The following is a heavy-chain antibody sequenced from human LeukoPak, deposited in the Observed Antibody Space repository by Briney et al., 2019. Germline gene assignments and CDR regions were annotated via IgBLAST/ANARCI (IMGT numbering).Heavy chain of an antibody. CDR1: GLTFNRHN. V-gene: IGHV3-48*01. Sequence: SGGSLTLSCSASGLTFNRHNMNWVRQAARKGVAWVSYISTTNTIYYADSVKGRFTISRDNAKNSLYLQMTSLRVDDTAVYYCARVDYHDSSGFYPSEYWGQGTLVAVSS. J-gene: IGHJ4*02. CDR3: ARVDYHDSSGFYPSEY. D-gene: IGHD3-22*01. CDR2: ISTTNTI.